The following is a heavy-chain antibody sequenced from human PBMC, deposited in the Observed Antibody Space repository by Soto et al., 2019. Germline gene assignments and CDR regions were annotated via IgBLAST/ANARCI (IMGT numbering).Heavy chain of an antibody. CDR1: GGSISSSSSY. D-gene: IGHD3-22*01. Sequence: SETLSLTCAVSGGSISSSSSYWGWIRQPPGKGLEWIGSFYYSESTYYNPSLKSRVTISVDTSKNQFSLKLSSVTAADTAVYYCARASYDSSGLDAFDIWGQGTMVT. J-gene: IGHJ3*02. CDR2: FYYSEST. CDR3: ARASYDSSGLDAFDI. V-gene: IGHV4-39*07.